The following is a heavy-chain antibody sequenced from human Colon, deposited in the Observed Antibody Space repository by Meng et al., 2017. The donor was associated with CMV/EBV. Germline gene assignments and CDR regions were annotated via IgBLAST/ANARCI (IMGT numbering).Heavy chain of an antibody. CDR3: APNYYDSSGYPFFHY. CDR2: MNPNDGYA. D-gene: IGHD3-22*01. V-gene: IGHV1-8*01. CDR1: GYTMTNFD. J-gene: IGHJ4*02. Sequence: SGYTMTNFDVNWVRQAPGQGLEWMGWMNPNDGYAGYAQKFQGRVTMTTDTSINTAYMELSSLSSDDTAVYYCAPNYYDSSGYPFFHYWGQGTLVTVSS.